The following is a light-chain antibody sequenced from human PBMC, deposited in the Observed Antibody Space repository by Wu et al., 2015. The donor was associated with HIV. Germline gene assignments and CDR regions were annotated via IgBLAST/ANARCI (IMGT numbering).Light chain of an antibody. J-gene: IGKJ1*01. CDR3: QQLNSYPPT. V-gene: IGKV1-9*01. Sequence: DIQMTQSPSTLSASVGDRVTITCRASQGISSYLAWYQQKPGKAPKLLIYAASTLQGGVPSRFSGSGSGTEFTLTISRLQPEDFATYYCQQLNSYPPTFGQGTKVEIK. CDR1: QGISSY. CDR2: AAS.